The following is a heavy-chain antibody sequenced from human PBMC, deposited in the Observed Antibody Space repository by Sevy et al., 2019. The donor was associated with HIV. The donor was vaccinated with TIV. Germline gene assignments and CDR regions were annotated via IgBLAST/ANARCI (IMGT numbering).Heavy chain of an antibody. CDR3: ARTPILVIPGATDLYFDN. Sequence: ASVKVSCKASGGTFSNYALSWARQAPGQGLEWMGGIIPIFGTTNFAQTFQGRVTITADEFTSTAYMELSSLRSADTDVYYCARTPILVIPGATDLYFDNWGQGTLVTVSS. CDR1: GGTFSNYA. V-gene: IGHV1-69*13. CDR2: IIPIFGTT. D-gene: IGHD2-2*01. J-gene: IGHJ4*02.